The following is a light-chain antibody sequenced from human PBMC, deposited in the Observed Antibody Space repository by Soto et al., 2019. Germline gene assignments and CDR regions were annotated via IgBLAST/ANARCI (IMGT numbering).Light chain of an antibody. CDR1: QSVSSSY. J-gene: IGKJ3*01. Sequence: EIVLTQSPGTLSFSPGERATLSCRASQSVSSSYLAWYQQKPGQAPRLLIYGASSRATGIPDRFSGSGSGTDFTLTISRLEPEDFAVYYWQQYGSSPFTFGTGTKVDIK. V-gene: IGKV3-20*01. CDR2: GAS. CDR3: QQYGSSPFT.